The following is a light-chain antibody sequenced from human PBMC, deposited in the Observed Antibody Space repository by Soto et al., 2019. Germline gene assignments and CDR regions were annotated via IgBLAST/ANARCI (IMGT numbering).Light chain of an antibody. Sequence: EMGLTQSPGTLSLSPGERATLSCRASQSISSSYLAWYQQQPGQAPRLLVYVASSRATGIPVRFSGTGSGTDFTITISRLEPDDVAVYYCQPYGSSRFTFGPGTNVHIK. V-gene: IGKV3-20*01. CDR1: QSISSSY. CDR2: VAS. CDR3: QPYGSSRFT. J-gene: IGKJ3*01.